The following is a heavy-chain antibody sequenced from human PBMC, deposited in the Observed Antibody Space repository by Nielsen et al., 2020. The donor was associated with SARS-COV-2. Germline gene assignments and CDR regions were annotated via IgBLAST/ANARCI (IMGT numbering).Heavy chain of an antibody. CDR2: ISGSGGST. CDR1: GFTFSSYA. CDR3: AKGGGSYFGY. Sequence: GESLKISCAASGFTFSSYAMSWVRQAPGKGLEWASAISGSGGSTYYADSVKGRFTISRDNSKNTLYLQMNSLRAEDTAVYYCAKGGGSYFGYWGQGTLVTVSS. D-gene: IGHD1-26*01. V-gene: IGHV3-23*01. J-gene: IGHJ4*02.